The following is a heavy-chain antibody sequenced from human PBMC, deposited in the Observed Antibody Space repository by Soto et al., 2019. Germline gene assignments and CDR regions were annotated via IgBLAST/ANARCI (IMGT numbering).Heavy chain of an antibody. CDR1: GGIFSRHA. D-gene: IGHD3-22*01. CDR2: IVPKLGTV. V-gene: IGHV1-69*01. CDR3: ARPRTYDYESDGYYGHQFDD. Sequence: QVQLVQSGAEVKKTGSSVKVSCKISGGIFSRHAIDWVRQAPGQGLEWMGGIVPKLGTVIYAQNFQARVTHSPAAFTNNSYPDLSCLTFEDTAVYYCARPRTYDYESDGYYGHQFDDWGQGTLVTVSS. J-gene: IGHJ5*02.